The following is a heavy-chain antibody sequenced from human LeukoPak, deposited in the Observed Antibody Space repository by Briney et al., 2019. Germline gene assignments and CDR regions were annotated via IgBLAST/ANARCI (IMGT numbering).Heavy chain of an antibody. Sequence: GGSLRLSCAASGFTFIDYYMTRMRQAPGKGLEWVSYISGSNRDTNYADSVKGRFTISRDNAMNSLYLQMNSLRAEDTAVYYCTRDPRELDYWGQGTLVTVSS. D-gene: IGHD5-24*01. J-gene: IGHJ4*02. CDR2: ISGSNRDT. V-gene: IGHV3-11*06. CDR3: TRDPRELDY. CDR1: GFTFIDYY.